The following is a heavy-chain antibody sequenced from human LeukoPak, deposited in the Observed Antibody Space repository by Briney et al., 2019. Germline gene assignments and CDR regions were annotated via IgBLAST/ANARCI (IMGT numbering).Heavy chain of an antibody. V-gene: IGHV3-21*01. Sequence: GGSLRLSCAASGFTFSSYSMNWVRQAPGKGLEWVSSISSSSSYIYYADSVKGRFTISRDNAKNSLYLQMNSLRAEDTAVYYCARDARLGYCSSTSCYQGYWGQGTLVTVSS. D-gene: IGHD2-2*01. J-gene: IGHJ4*02. CDR2: ISSSSSYI. CDR3: ARDARLGYCSSTSCYQGY. CDR1: GFTFSSYS.